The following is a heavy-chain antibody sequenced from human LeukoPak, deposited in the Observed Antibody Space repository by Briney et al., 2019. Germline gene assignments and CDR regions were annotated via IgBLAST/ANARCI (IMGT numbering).Heavy chain of an antibody. CDR1: GGTFSSYA. J-gene: IGHJ4*02. V-gene: IGHV1-18*01. Sequence: ASVKVSCKASGGTFSSYAISWVRQAPGQGLEWMGWIRAYNGNTNYAQKLRGRVTMTTDTSTSTAYMELRSLRSDDTAVYYCAREGIAAGDYWGQGTLVTVSS. CDR2: IRAYNGNT. CDR3: AREGIAAGDY. D-gene: IGHD6-25*01.